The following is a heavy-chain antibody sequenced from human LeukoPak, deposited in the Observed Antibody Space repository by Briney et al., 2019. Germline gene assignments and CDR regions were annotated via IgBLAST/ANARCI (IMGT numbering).Heavy chain of an antibody. V-gene: IGHV3-20*04. CDR1: GFTFYDYG. Sequence: GGSLRLSCAASGFTFYDYGMSWVRQAPGKGLEWVSNINWNGDSTGYADSVKGRFTISRDNGKNSLYLQMNSLRAEDTALYYCAREVATHDYYYYMDVWGKGTTVTVSS. J-gene: IGHJ6*03. D-gene: IGHD5-12*01. CDR2: INWNGDST. CDR3: AREVATHDYYYYMDV.